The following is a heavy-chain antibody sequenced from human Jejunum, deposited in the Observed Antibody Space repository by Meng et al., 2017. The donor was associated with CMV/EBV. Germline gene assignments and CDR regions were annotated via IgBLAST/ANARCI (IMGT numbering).Heavy chain of an antibody. CDR3: AKHLGVVVYYYYGMDV. Sequence: FTFRTYVMSWVRQPPGKGLEWVSVIFSGGTSTYYADSVKGRFTISRDNSKNTLYLQMNSLRAEDTAVYYCAKHLGVVVYYYYGMDVWGQGTTVTVSS. CDR1: FTFRTYV. CDR2: IFSGGTST. V-gene: IGHV3-23*03. D-gene: IGHD3-22*01. J-gene: IGHJ6*02.